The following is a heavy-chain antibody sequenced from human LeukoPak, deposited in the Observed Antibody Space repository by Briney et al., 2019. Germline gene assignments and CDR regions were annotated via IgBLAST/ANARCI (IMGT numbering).Heavy chain of an antibody. CDR2: ISSSSSYI. D-gene: IGHD3-10*01. Sequence: GGSLRLSCAASGFTFSSYSMNWVRQAPGKGLEWVSSISSSSSYIYYAGSVKGRFTISRDNAKNSLYLQMNSLRAEDTAVYYCASEILLWFGEITNDYWGQGTLVTVSS. J-gene: IGHJ4*02. V-gene: IGHV3-21*01. CDR3: ASEILLWFGEITNDY. CDR1: GFTFSSYS.